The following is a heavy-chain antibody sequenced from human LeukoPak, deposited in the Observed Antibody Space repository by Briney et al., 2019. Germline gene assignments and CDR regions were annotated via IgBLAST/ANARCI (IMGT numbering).Heavy chain of an antibody. CDR2: ISAYNGNT. CDR1: GYTFTSYG. J-gene: IGHJ5*02. V-gene: IGHV1-18*01. CDR3: ARNSLAGTFWFDP. Sequence: ASVKVSCKASGYTFTSYGISWVRQAPGQGLEWMGWISAYNGNTSYAQKLQGRVTMTTDTSTSTAYMELRSLRSDDTAAYYCARNSLAGTFWFDPWGQGTLVTVSS. D-gene: IGHD6-19*01.